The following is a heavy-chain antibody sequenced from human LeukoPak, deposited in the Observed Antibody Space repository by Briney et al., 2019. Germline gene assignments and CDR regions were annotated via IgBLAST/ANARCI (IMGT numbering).Heavy chain of an antibody. CDR3: ARDNREGTGKRYYGSGSYYSTQFPHYMDV. D-gene: IGHD3-10*01. Sequence: GGSLRLSCAASGFTFSSYEMNWVRQAPGKGLEGVSYISSSGSTIYYADSVKGRFTISRDNAKNSLYLQMNSLRAEDTAVYYCARDNREGTGKRYYGSGSYYSTQFPHYMDVWGKGTTVTISS. CDR1: GFTFSSYE. V-gene: IGHV3-48*03. J-gene: IGHJ6*03. CDR2: ISSSGSTI.